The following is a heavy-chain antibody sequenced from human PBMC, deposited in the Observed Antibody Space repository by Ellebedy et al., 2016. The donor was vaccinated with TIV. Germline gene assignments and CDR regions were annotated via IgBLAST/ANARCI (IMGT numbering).Heavy chain of an antibody. J-gene: IGHJ6*03. Sequence: GGSLRLSXAASGFTFSSYSMNWVRQAPGKGLEWVSYISSSSSIIYYADSVKGRFTISRDNAKNSLYLQMNSLRAEDTAVYYCARDNDYDFWSGYPFYAGYYYYMDVWGKGTTVTVSS. CDR3: ARDNDYDFWSGYPFYAGYYYYMDV. CDR2: ISSSSSII. V-gene: IGHV3-48*01. D-gene: IGHD3-3*01. CDR1: GFTFSSYS.